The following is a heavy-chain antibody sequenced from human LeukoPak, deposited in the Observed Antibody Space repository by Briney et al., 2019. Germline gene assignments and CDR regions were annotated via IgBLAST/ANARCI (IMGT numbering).Heavy chain of an antibody. CDR1: GYTFTTFG. J-gene: IGHJ3*02. Sequence: ASMKVSCKASGYTFTTFGISWVRQAPGQGLEWMGWVSGSSSHTNYARQLQGRVIMTTDTSTTTAYMELRSLRSDDTAVYYCARDFDCTSTVCNDVFDIWGQGTMVTVSS. CDR2: VSGSSSHT. D-gene: IGHD2/OR15-2a*01. V-gene: IGHV1-18*01. CDR3: ARDFDCTSTVCNDVFDI.